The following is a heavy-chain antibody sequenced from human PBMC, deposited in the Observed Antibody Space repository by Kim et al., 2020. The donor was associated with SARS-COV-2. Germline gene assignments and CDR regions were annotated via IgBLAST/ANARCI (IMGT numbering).Heavy chain of an antibody. J-gene: IGHJ4*01. CDR2: IYYSGST. D-gene: IGHD2-2*01. CDR3: ARLGCSSTSCPGYFDY. CDR1: GGSISSYY. Sequence: SETLSLTCTVSGGSISSYYWSWIRQPPGKGLEWIGDIYYSGSTNYNPSLKSRVTISVDTSKNQFSLKLSSVTAADTAVYYCARLGCSSTSCPGYFDYWG. V-gene: IGHV4-59*08.